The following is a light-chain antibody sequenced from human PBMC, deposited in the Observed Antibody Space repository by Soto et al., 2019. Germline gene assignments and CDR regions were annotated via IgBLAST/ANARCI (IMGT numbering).Light chain of an antibody. CDR3: QQYHNLPIT. V-gene: IGKV1-33*01. CDR2: EAT. J-gene: IGKJ5*01. CDR1: QDITNY. Sequence: DIQMTQSPSPLSTSVGDRVTITCQASQDITNYLNWYKQKPGKAPKLRIYEATNLQTGVPSRFSGRGSGKDFTFTIRSLQPEDVATYYCQQYHNLPITFGQGTRVEIK.